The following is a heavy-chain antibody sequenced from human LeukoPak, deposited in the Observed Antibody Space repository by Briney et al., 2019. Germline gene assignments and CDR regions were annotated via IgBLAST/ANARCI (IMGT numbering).Heavy chain of an antibody. J-gene: IGHJ4*02. CDR1: GFTFSSYN. Sequence: GGSLRLSCAASGFTFSSYNMNWVRQAPGKGLEWVSVIYSGGSTYYADSVKGRFTISRDNSKNTLYLQMNSLRAEDTAVYYCARESDSRSFDYWGQGTLVTVSS. V-gene: IGHV3-53*01. CDR3: ARESDSRSFDY. CDR2: IYSGGST. D-gene: IGHD4-11*01.